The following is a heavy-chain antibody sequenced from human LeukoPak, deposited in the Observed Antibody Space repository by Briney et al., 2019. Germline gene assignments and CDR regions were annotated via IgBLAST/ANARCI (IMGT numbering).Heavy chain of an antibody. CDR3: AREVYDYVWGSYRLLDY. CDR1: GYTFTGYY. V-gene: IGHV1-2*02. D-gene: IGHD3-16*02. J-gene: IGHJ4*02. Sequence: ASVKVSCKASGYTFTGYYMHWMRQAPGQGLEWMGWINPNSGGTNYAQKFQGRVTMTRDTSISTAYTELSRLRSDDTAVYYCAREVYDYVWGSYRLLDYWGQGTLVTVSS. CDR2: INPNSGGT.